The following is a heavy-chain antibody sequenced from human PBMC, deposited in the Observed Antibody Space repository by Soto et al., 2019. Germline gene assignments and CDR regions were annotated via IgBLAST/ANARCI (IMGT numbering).Heavy chain of an antibody. CDR2: ISGSGGST. Sequence: GGSLRLSCAASGVTFSSYAMSWVRQAPGKGLEWVSAISGSGGSTYYADSVKGRFTISRDNSKNTLYLQMNSLRAEDTAVYYCAKDHVVVVAATPDAFNIWGQGTMVTVSS. D-gene: IGHD2-15*01. J-gene: IGHJ3*02. CDR3: AKDHVVVVAATPDAFNI. V-gene: IGHV3-23*01. CDR1: GVTFSSYA.